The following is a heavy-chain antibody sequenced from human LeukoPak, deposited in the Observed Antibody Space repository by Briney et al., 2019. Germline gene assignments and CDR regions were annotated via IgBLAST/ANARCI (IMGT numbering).Heavy chain of an antibody. CDR3: ARGRGSRTGPNGDYFDD. CDR2: VIPILGMA. V-gene: IGHV1-69*04. CDR1: GGTFSRYA. J-gene: IGHJ4*02. Sequence: SVKVSCKTSGGTFSRYALSWVRQAPGQGLEWMGRVIPILGMANYADKFQGRVTISADKSTSTGYMELRSLRSEDTAVYYCARGRGSRTGPNGDYFDDWGQGTLVSVSS. D-gene: IGHD3/OR15-3a*01.